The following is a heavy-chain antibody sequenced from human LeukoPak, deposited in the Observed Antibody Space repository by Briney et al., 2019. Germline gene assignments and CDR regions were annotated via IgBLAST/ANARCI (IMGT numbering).Heavy chain of an antibody. CDR1: GFTFSSYW. D-gene: IGHD1-26*01. Sequence: GGSLRLSCEASGFTFSSYWMHWVRQVPGKGLVWVSRINTDESRTNYADSVEGRFTISRDNAKNTLYLQMNSLRAEDTAVYYCAKGARGNFIPPYYYMDVWGKGTTVTVSS. CDR2: INTDESRT. CDR3: AKGARGNFIPPYYYMDV. V-gene: IGHV3-74*01. J-gene: IGHJ6*03.